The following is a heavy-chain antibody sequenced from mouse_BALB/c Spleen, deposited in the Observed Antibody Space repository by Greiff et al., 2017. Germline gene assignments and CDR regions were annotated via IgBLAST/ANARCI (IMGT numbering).Heavy chain of an antibody. CDR1: GFNITDTY. CDR3: ARATMITYYAMDY. V-gene: IGHV14-3*02. Sequence: VQLQQSGAELVKPGASVKLSCTASGFNITDTYMHWVKQRPEQGLEWIGRIDPANGNTKYDPKFQGKATITADTSSNTAYLQLSSLTSEDTAVYYCARATMITYYAMDYWGQGTSVTVSA. J-gene: IGHJ4*01. D-gene: IGHD2-4*01. CDR2: IDPANGNT.